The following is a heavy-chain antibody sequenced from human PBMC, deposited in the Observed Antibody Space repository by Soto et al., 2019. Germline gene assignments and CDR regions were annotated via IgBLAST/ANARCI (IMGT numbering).Heavy chain of an antibody. D-gene: IGHD6-6*01. Sequence: GGSLRLSCAASGFTFSSFEMNWVRQAPGKGLEWVSKIGSSGSTIWYADSVKGRFTVSRDNAKNSLYLQMNSLRGEDTAVYYCARATYSSSYYFDSWGQGTLVTVSS. J-gene: IGHJ4*02. CDR2: IGSSGSTI. CDR3: ARATYSSSYYFDS. V-gene: IGHV3-48*03. CDR1: GFTFSSFE.